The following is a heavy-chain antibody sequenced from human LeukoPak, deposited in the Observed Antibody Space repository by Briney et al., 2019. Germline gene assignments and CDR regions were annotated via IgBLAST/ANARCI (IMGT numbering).Heavy chain of an antibody. CDR1: GLIVSNNY. V-gene: IGHV3-53*01. Sequence: GGSLRLSCAPSGLIVSNNYMAWVRQAPGKGLEWVSVIFSGGGTYYADSVKGRFTISRDNSKNTLYLQMNSLRAEDTAVYYCARGGVLDIVVVPAAMRFHPGLWYFDLWGRGTLVTVSS. J-gene: IGHJ2*01. CDR2: IFSGGGT. CDR3: ARGGVLDIVVVPAAMRFHPGLWYFDL. D-gene: IGHD2-2*03.